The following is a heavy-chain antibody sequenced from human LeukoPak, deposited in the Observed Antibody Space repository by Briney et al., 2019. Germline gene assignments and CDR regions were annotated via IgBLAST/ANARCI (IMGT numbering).Heavy chain of an antibody. Sequence: YPGGSLRLSCAASGFTFSAYWMHWVRQVPGKGLVWVSRINTDGSSTRYADSVKGRFTISRDNAKNTLYLQMNSLRAEDTAVYYCAKKSGAGAFDIWGQGTMVTVSS. CDR2: INTDGSST. J-gene: IGHJ3*02. D-gene: IGHD2-15*01. CDR3: AKKSGAGAFDI. CDR1: GFTFSAYW. V-gene: IGHV3-74*01.